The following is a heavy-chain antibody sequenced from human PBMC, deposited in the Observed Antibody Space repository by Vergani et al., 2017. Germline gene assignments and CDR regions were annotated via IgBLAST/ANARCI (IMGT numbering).Heavy chain of an antibody. J-gene: IGHJ5*02. CDR1: GFTFTSYA. D-gene: IGHD3-10*01. CDR3: AKDGYGSGSYYNMGWFDP. V-gene: IGHV3-23*01. CDR2: ISGSGGST. Sequence: EVQLLESGGGLVQPGGSLGLSCAASGFTFTSYAMSWVRQAPGRGLEWVSAISGSGGSTYYADSVKGRFTISRDNSKNTLYLQMNSLRAEDTAVYYCAKDGYGSGSYYNMGWFDPWGQGTLVTVSS.